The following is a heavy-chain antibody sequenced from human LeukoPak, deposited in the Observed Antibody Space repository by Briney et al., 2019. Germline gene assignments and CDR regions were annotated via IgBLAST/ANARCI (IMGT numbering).Heavy chain of an antibody. CDR2: ISGSGGST. D-gene: IGHD3-16*02. Sequence: PGGSLRLSCAASGFTFSSYAMSWVRQAPGKGLEWVSAISGSGGSTYYADSVKGRFTISRDNSKNTLYLQMNSLRAEDTAVYYCAKDLFRYYDYVWGSYRPSGPDYWGQGTLVTVPS. CDR3: AKDLFRYYDYVWGSYRPSGPDY. J-gene: IGHJ4*02. CDR1: GFTFSSYA. V-gene: IGHV3-23*01.